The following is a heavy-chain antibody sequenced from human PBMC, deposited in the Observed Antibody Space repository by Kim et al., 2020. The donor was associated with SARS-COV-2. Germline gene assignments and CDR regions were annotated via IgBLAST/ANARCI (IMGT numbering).Heavy chain of an antibody. J-gene: IGHJ6*02. CDR3: AGDISIFALDV. CDR2: T. D-gene: IGHD3-3*02. V-gene: IGHV3-20*03. Sequence: TAKADAVRDRFTVSRDNDRNSLYLQMNGLRDEDTALYYCAGDISIFALDVWGQGTAVTVSS.